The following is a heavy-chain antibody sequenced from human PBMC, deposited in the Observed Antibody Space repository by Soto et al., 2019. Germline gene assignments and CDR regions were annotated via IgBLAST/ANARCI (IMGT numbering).Heavy chain of an antibody. CDR1: GFTFSSYS. CDR3: AKELRSVVRTTTEAHNWFDP. J-gene: IGHJ5*02. V-gene: IGHV3-21*01. Sequence: EVQLVESGGGLVKPGGSLRLSCAASGFTFSSYSMNWVRQAPGKGLEWVSSISSSSSNIYYADSVKGRFTISRDSAKDSPYPEKNSLRTGDTAVYYWAKELRSVVRTTTEAHNWFDPWGQGTLVTVSS. CDR2: ISSSSSNI. D-gene: IGHD3-10*01.